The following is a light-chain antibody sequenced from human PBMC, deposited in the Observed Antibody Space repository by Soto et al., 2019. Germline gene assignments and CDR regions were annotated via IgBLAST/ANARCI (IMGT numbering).Light chain of an antibody. CDR1: HDVSWN. CDR3: QQYSSMLS. CDR2: DAS. J-gene: IGKJ4*01. Sequence: DIQMTQSPYSLSASVGDRVTIACQSSHDVSWNLNWFQQKPGEAPKLLIYDASNLERGVPSWFSGSGSGTAFTLTISSLQTEDVATYYCQQYSSMLSFGGGNEV. V-gene: IGKV1-33*01.